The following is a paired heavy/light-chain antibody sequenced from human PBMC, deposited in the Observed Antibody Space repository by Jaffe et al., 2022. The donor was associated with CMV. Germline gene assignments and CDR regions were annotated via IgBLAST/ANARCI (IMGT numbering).Heavy chain of an antibody. D-gene: IGHD3-3*01. CDR3: ARDLLSDDFWSGFPGWFDP. Sequence: QVQLVQSGAEVKKPGASVKVSCKASGYTFTSYGISWVRQAPGQGLEWMGWISAYNGNTNYAQKLQGRVTMTTDTSTSTAYMELRSLRSDDTAVYYCARDLLSDDFWSGFPGWFDPWGQGTLVTVSS. CDR1: GYTFTSYG. CDR2: ISAYNGNT. J-gene: IGHJ5*02. V-gene: IGHV1-18*04.
Light chain of an antibody. CDR3: CSYAGSHYV. Sequence: QSALTQPASVSGSPGQSITISCTGTSSDVGSYNLVSWYQQHPGKAPKLMIYEVSKRPSGVSNRFSGSKSGNTASLTISGLQAEDEADYYCCSYAGSHYVFGTGTKVTVL. V-gene: IGLV2-23*02. CDR2: EVS. CDR1: SSDVGSYNL. J-gene: IGLJ1*01.